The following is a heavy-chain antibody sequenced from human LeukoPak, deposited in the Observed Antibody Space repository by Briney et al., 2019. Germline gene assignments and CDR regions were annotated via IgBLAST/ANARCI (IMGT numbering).Heavy chain of an antibody. J-gene: IGHJ4*02. Sequence: GGSLRLSCAASGFTFSNYAMSWLRQAPGKGLEWVSAISASGGNTYYADSVKGRFTISRDNSKNTLYLQINSLRDEDTALYYCAKEKLGYCISSSCYSTYYFDYWGQGTLVTVSS. D-gene: IGHD2-2*01. CDR3: AKEKLGYCISSSCYSTYYFDY. CDR2: ISASGGNT. V-gene: IGHV3-23*01. CDR1: GFTFSNYA.